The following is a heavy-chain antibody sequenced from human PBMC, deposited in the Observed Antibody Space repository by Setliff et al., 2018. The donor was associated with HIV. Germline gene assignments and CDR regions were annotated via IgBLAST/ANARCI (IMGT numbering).Heavy chain of an antibody. CDR3: AREGLLGI. Sequence: ASVKVSCKASGYTFSSYGFSWVRQAPGQWLEWMGWISGNNGNRNYAQRLQGRVTMTTDTSTSTAYMELRSLRSDDTAVYYCAREGLLGIWGQGTMVTVSS. D-gene: IGHD3-16*01. CDR1: GYTFSSYG. CDR2: ISGNNGNR. V-gene: IGHV1-18*01. J-gene: IGHJ3*02.